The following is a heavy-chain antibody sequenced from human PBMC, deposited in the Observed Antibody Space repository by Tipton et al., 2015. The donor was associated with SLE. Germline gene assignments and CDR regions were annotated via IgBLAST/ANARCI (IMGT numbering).Heavy chain of an antibody. J-gene: IGHJ3*02. D-gene: IGHD6-13*01. V-gene: IGHV3-74*01. CDR2: INSDGSTT. CDR1: GFTFSNYW. Sequence: GSLRLSCVAPGFTFSNYWMHWVRQVPGKGLVWVSRINSDGSTTNYADSVKGRFTISRDNAKNTLYLQMNSLRVEDTAVYHCVRIAAIDALDIWGQGTMVTVSS. CDR3: VRIAAIDALDI.